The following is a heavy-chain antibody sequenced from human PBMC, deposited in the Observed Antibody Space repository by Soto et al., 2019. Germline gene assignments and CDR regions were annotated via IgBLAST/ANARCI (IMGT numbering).Heavy chain of an antibody. CDR1: GGSISSSKW. Sequence: QMQLQESGPGLVKPSGTLSLTCGVSGGSISSSKWWTWVRQPPGKGPEWIGEIYHSGSTNYNPSLTSRVTISLDKSKNQFSLTLTSVTAAYTAVYYCASQDYISSTDASFLVNGYFDLWGRGILVTVSS. V-gene: IGHV4-4*02. CDR2: IYHSGST. CDR3: ASQDYISSTDASFLVNGYFDL. D-gene: IGHD6-6*01. J-gene: IGHJ2*01.